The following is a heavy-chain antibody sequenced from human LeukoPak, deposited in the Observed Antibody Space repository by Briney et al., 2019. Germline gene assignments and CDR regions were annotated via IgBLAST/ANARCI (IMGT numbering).Heavy chain of an antibody. CDR3: ARDGTYYYGSGTIGNAFDI. CDR1: GFTVSSNY. Sequence: GGSLRLSCAASGFTVSSNYMSWVRQAPGKGLEWVSVIYSGGSTYYADSVKGRFTISRDNSKNTLYLQMNSLRAEDTAVYYCARDGTYYYGSGTIGNAFDIWGQGTEVTVSS. D-gene: IGHD3-10*01. CDR2: IYSGGST. J-gene: IGHJ3*02. V-gene: IGHV3-53*01.